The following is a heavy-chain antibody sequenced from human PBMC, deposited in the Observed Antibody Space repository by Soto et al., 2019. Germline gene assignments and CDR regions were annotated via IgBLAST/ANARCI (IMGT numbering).Heavy chain of an antibody. J-gene: IGHJ5*02. CDR1: GFTFSTHG. CDR2: ISHDGVKI. V-gene: IGHV3-30*18. D-gene: IGHD3-3*01. Sequence: QVQLVESGGGVVHPGTSLRLSCAASGFTFSTHGMHWVRQAPGKGPEWVAVISHDGVKIYYVESVEGRFSISRDNSKSIMPLKLISVRSEDAAVYYYAKSRGPYYNFWSGERWFAPWGKGTLVTVSS. CDR3: AKSRGPYYNFWSGERWFAP.